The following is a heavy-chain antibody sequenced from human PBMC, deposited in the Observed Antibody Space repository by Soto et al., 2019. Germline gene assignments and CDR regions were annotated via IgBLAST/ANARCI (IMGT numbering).Heavy chain of an antibody. CDR2: IWYDGTNK. J-gene: IGHJ3*02. V-gene: IGHV3-33*01. D-gene: IGHD3-3*01. Sequence: VGSLRLSCAASGFTFNRYGMHWVRQAPGKGLEWVAVIWYDGTNKYYADSVKGRFTISRDNSKNTLYLQMNSLRAEDTAVYYCARHSLRFSEWTEDAFDIWGQGTMVTVSS. CDR3: ARHSLRFSEWTEDAFDI. CDR1: GFTFNRYG.